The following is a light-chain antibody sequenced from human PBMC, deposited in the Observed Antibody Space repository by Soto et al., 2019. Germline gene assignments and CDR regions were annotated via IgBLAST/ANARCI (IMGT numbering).Light chain of an antibody. Sequence: AIQMTQSPSSLSASVGDRVAITCRASQGIGNVLKWYQQRPGKAPNLLIYDASILQSGVPSRFSGSGSGTDFTLTISSLQPEDFATYYCLQDYNYPWTFDQGTRVEI. CDR1: QGIGNV. V-gene: IGKV1-6*01. CDR2: DAS. CDR3: LQDYNYPWT. J-gene: IGKJ1*01.